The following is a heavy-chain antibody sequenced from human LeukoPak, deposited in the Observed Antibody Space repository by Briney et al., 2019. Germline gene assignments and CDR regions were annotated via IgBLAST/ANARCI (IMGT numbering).Heavy chain of an antibody. CDR3: AREGGITMASFDY. V-gene: IGHV3-48*03. Sequence: PGGSLRLSCAASGFTVSSNYMNWVRQAPGKGLEWVSYISSSGTTIYYADSVKGRFTISRDNAKNSLYLQMNSLRAEDTAIYYCAREGGITMASFDYWGQETLVTVSS. D-gene: IGHD3-10*01. CDR1: GFTVSSNY. CDR2: ISSSGTTI. J-gene: IGHJ4*02.